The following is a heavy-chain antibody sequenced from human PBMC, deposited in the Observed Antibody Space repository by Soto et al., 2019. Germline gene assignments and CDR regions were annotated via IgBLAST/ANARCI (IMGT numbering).Heavy chain of an antibody. J-gene: IGHJ4*02. CDR1: GVTFSSYG. Sequence: PGGSLRLSCAASGVTFSSYGMHWVRQAPGKGLEWVAVIWYDGSNKYYADSVKGRFTISRDNSKNTLYLQMNSLRAEDTAVYYCARGHSGYDCFDYWGQGTLVTVSS. CDR3: ARGHSGYDCFDY. CDR2: IWYDGSNK. V-gene: IGHV3-33*01. D-gene: IGHD5-12*01.